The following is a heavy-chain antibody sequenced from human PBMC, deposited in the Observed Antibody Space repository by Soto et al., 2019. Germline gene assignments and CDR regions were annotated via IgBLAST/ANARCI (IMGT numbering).Heavy chain of an antibody. CDR3: AKGITGTTLEYFDY. J-gene: IGHJ4*02. CDR2: ISGSGGGT. D-gene: IGHD1-20*01. CDR1: GFTFSTYA. Sequence: EVQLLESGGGLVQPGGSLRLSCAASGFTFSTYAMSWVRQAPGKGLEWVSAISGSGGGTYYADSVKGRFTISRDNSKNMLYLQMNSLRAEDTAVYYCAKGITGTTLEYFDYWGQGTLVTVSS. V-gene: IGHV3-23*01.